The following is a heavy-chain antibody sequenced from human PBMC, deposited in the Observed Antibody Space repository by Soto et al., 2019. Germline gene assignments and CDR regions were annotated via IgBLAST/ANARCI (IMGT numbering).Heavy chain of an antibody. V-gene: IGHV1-3*01. D-gene: IGHD3-3*01. CDR3: ASGEVYYDFWSGPGV. J-gene: IGHJ6*04. CDR1: GYTFTSYA. Sequence: ASVKVSCKASGYTFTSYAMHWVRQAPGQRLEWMGWINAGNGNTKYSQKFQGRVTITRDTSASTAYMELSSLRSEDTAVHYCASGEVYYDFWSGPGVWGKGTTVTVSS. CDR2: INAGNGNT.